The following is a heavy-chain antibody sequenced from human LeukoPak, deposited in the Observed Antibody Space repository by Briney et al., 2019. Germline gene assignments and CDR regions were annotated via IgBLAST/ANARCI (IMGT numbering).Heavy chain of an antibody. D-gene: IGHD2-2*01. Sequence: GESLKISCKGSGHSFTSYWIGWVLQMPGKGLEWMVIIYPGDSDTRYSPSLQGQVTISADKSISTAYLQWSSLKASDTAMYYCATPYPREYCSSTTCYFNYWGQGTLVTVSS. CDR3: ATPYPREYCSSTTCYFNY. CDR1: GHSFTSYW. J-gene: IGHJ4*02. V-gene: IGHV5-51*01. CDR2: IYPGDSDT.